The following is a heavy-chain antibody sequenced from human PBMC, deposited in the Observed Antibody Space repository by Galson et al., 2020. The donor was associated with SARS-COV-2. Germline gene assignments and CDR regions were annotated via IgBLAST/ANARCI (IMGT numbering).Heavy chain of an antibody. Sequence: SETLSLTCTVSGGSISSYYWSWIRQPPGKGLEWIGYIYYSGGTNYNPSLQSRVTISVDTSKNQFSLKVSSVTAADTAVYYCARTLKSAWYGWFDPWGQGTLVTVSS. CDR2: IYYSGGT. D-gene: IGHD6-13*01. V-gene: IGHV4-59*08. J-gene: IGHJ5*02. CDR3: ARTLKSAWYGWFDP. CDR1: GGSISSYY.